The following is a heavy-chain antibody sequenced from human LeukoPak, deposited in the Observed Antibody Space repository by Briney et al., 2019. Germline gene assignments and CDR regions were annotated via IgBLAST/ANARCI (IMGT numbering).Heavy chain of an antibody. CDR3: AKGYSGYDYYFDY. J-gene: IGHJ4*02. Sequence: GASLRLSCAASGFTFSSYAMSWVRQAPGKGLEWVSAISGSGGSTYYADSVKGRFTISRDNPKNTLYLQMNSLRAEDTAVYYCAKGYSGYDYYFDYWGQGTLVTVSS. V-gene: IGHV3-23*01. CDR1: GFTFSSYA. D-gene: IGHD5-12*01. CDR2: ISGSGGST.